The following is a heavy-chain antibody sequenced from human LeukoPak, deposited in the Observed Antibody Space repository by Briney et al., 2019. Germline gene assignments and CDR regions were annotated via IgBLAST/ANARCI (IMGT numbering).Heavy chain of an antibody. Sequence: GRSLRLSCAASGITFSNYWMTWVRQAPGKGLEWVANIKQDGSEKNYVDSVKGRFTISRDNAKNSLYLQTNSLRAEDTAVYYCARDQKMTYWGQGTLVTVSS. V-gene: IGHV3-7*05. CDR1: GITFSNYW. J-gene: IGHJ4*02. CDR2: IKQDGSEK. CDR3: ARDQKMTY.